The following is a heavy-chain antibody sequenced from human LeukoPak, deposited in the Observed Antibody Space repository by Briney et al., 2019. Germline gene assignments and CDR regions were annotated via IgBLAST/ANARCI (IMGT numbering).Heavy chain of an antibody. V-gene: IGHV1-18*04. CDR3: ARARLRLGELSPYYFDY. Sequence: AASVKVSCKASGYTFTSYGISWVRQAPGQGLEWMGWISAYNGNTNYAQKLQGRVTRTTDTSTSTAYMELRSLRSDDTAVYYCARARLRLGELSPYYFDYWGQGTLVTVSS. J-gene: IGHJ4*02. CDR1: GYTFTSYG. CDR2: ISAYNGNT. D-gene: IGHD3-16*02.